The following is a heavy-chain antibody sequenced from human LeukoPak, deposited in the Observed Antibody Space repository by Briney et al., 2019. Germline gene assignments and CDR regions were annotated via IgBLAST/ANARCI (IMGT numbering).Heavy chain of an antibody. Sequence: GGSLRLSCAASGFTFSNDWMHCVRQAPGKGLVWVSRINTDGSTTTYADSVKGRFTISRDNAKNTLYLQMNSLRVEDTAVYYCARGRGGSYHYWGQGTLVTVSS. CDR2: INTDGSTT. D-gene: IGHD1-26*01. J-gene: IGHJ4*02. CDR1: GFTFSNDW. V-gene: IGHV3-74*01. CDR3: ARGRGGSYHY.